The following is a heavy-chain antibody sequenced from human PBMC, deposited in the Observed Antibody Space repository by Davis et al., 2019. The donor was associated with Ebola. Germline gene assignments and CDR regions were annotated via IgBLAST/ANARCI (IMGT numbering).Heavy chain of an antibody. CDR1: GGTFSSYG. J-gene: IGHJ4*02. CDR3: ARDWHSSGWSPIDY. Sequence: ASVKVSCKASGGTFSSYGISWVRQAPGQGLEWMGWISAYNGNTNYAQKLQGRVTMTTDTSTSTAYMELRSLRSDDTAVYYCARDWHSSGWSPIDYWGQGTLVTVSS. V-gene: IGHV1-18*01. D-gene: IGHD6-19*01. CDR2: ISAYNGNT.